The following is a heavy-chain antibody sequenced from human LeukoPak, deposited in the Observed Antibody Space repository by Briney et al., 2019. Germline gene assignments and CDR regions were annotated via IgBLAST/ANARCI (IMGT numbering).Heavy chain of an antibody. CDR3: ARRLSRPTYYYYYYYMDV. D-gene: IGHD3-16*01. J-gene: IGHJ6*03. CDR1: GGSFSGYY. V-gene: IGHV4-34*01. Sequence: PSETLSLTCAVYGGSFSGYYWSWIRQPPGKGLEWIGSIYHSGSTYYNPSLKSRVTISVDTSKNQFSLKLSSVTAADTAVYYCARRLSRPTYYYYYYYMDVWGKGTTVTVSS. CDR2: IYHSGST.